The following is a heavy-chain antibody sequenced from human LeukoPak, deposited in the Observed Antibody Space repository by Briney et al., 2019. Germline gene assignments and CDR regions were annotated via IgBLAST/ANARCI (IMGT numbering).Heavy chain of an antibody. CDR2: IYTSGST. J-gene: IGHJ3*02. Sequence: PSETLSLTCTVSGGSISSGSYYWRWIRQPAGKGLEWIGRIYTSGSTNYNPSLKSRVTISVDTSKNQFSLKLSSVTAADTAVYYCARAVAGMAFDIWGQGTMVTVAS. CDR3: ARAVAGMAFDI. V-gene: IGHV4-61*02. D-gene: IGHD6-19*01. CDR1: GGSISSGSYY.